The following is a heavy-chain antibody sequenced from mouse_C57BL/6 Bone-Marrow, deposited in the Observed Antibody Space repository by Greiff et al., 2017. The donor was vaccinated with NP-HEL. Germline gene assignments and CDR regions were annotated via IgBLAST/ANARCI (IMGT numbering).Heavy chain of an antibody. Sequence: DVMLVESGGGLVQPGGSLKLSCAASGFTFSDYYMYWVRQTPEKRLEWVAYISNGGGSTYYPDTVKGRFTISRDNAKNTLYLQMSRLKSEDTSMYYCARHVGSSPLYAMDYWGQGTSVTVSS. V-gene: IGHV5-12*01. CDR3: ARHVGSSPLYAMDY. J-gene: IGHJ4*01. D-gene: IGHD1-1*01. CDR2: ISNGGGST. CDR1: GFTFSDYY.